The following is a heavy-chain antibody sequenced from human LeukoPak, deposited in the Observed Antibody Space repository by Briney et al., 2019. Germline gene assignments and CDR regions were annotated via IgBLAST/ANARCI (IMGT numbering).Heavy chain of an antibody. J-gene: IGHJ6*02. CDR1: GFTFNSYG. CDR2: ISTSTSYI. Sequence: GGSLRLSCASSGFTFNSYGMNWVRQAPGKGLEWVSSISTSTSYIYYADSVKGRFTISRDNAKNSLYLQMNSLRAEDTAVYYCARLAVVAATEDPYYYKYGMDVWGQGTTVTVSS. D-gene: IGHD2-15*01. CDR3: ARLAVVAATEDPYYYKYGMDV. V-gene: IGHV3-21*01.